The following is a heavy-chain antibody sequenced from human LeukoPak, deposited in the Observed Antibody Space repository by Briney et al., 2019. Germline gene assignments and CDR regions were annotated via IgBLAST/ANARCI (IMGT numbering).Heavy chain of an antibody. CDR2: IYYSGST. CDR1: GGSISSYY. D-gene: IGHD5-12*01. Sequence: PSETLSLTCTVSGGSISSYYWSWIRQPPGKGLEWIGYIYYSGSTNYNPSLKSRVTISVDTSKNQFSLKLSSVTAADTAVYYCARIRYSGYDHDYWGQGTLVTVSS. J-gene: IGHJ4*02. CDR3: ARIRYSGYDHDY. V-gene: IGHV4-59*01.